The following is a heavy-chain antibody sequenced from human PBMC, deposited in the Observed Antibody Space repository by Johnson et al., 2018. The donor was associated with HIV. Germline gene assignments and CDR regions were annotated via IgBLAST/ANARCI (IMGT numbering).Heavy chain of an antibody. J-gene: IGHJ3*02. Sequence: VQLVESGGGLVQPGGSLRLSCAASGFTFSSYAMSWVRQAPGKGLEWVSAISGSGGSTYYADSVKGRFTISRDNSKNTLYLQMNSLRAEDTAVYYCARGRYDSSGPGGAFDIWGQGTMVTVSS. V-gene: IGHV3-23*04. CDR3: ARGRYDSSGPGGAFDI. D-gene: IGHD3-22*01. CDR1: GFTFSSYA. CDR2: ISGSGGST.